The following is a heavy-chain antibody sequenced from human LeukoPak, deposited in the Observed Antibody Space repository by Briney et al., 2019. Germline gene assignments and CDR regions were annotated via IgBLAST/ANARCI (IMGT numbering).Heavy chain of an antibody. V-gene: IGHV3-7*01. CDR1: GFTFRDFG. D-gene: IGHD3-10*01. CDR3: ARGRFFYGWGIDV. CDR2: IKGDETEE. Sequence: GGSLRLSCAASGFTFRDFGMNWVRQAPGKGLEWVAFIKGDETEEHYVDSLKGRFTISRDNAENSLSLQMNSLTVEDTAVYFCARGRFFYGWGIDVWGQGTTVIVSS. J-gene: IGHJ6*02.